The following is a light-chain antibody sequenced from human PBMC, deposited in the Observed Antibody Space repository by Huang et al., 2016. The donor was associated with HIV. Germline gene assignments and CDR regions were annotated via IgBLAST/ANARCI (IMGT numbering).Light chain of an antibody. CDR2: DAS. V-gene: IGKV3-20*01. Sequence: EIVMTQSPAILSASLGERVTLSCKASQSVTSNYVAWYQQKPGQAPRLLIYDASTRATGIPVRFSGSGSGTDFTLTISRLEPEDFAIYFCQQYGSAPPYTFGQGTKLEIK. CDR3: QQYGSAPPYT. J-gene: IGKJ2*01. CDR1: QSVTSNY.